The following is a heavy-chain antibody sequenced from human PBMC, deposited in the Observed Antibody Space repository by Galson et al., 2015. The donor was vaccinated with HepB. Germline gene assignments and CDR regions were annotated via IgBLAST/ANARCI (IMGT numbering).Heavy chain of an antibody. CDR2: ISSNGGST. V-gene: IGHV3-64D*06. Sequence: SLRLSCAASGFTFSSYAMHWVRQAPGKGLEYVSAISSNGGSTYYADSVKGRFTISRDNSKNTLYLQMSSLRAEDTAVYYCVKDLGYEGWAVSYYFDYWGQGTLVTVSS. CDR3: VKDLGYEGWAVSYYFDY. CDR1: GFTFSSYA. J-gene: IGHJ4*02. D-gene: IGHD5-18*01.